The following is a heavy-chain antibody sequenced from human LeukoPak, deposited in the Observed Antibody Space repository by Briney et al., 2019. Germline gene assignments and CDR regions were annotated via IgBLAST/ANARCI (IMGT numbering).Heavy chain of an antibody. CDR2: ISGSSSTM. CDR1: GFTFSSYS. D-gene: IGHD6-19*01. Sequence: SGGSLRLSCAASGFTFSSYSMNWVRQAPGKGLEWISYISGSSSTMYYADSVKGRFTISRDNAKNSLYLQMNSLRVEDTAFYYCAKDNRRHYTSGPNPDSLHWGQGALVTVSS. CDR3: AKDNRRHYTSGPNPDSLH. J-gene: IGHJ4*02. V-gene: IGHV3-48*04.